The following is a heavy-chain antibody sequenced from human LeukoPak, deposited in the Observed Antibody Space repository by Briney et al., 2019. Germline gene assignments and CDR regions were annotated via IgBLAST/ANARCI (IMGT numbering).Heavy chain of an antibody. CDR3: AGVRGIAVAGTASIYFDY. CDR2: IKQDGSEE. CDR1: GFTFSSYW. Sequence: GGSLRLSCAASGFTFSSYWMSWVRQAPGKGLEWVANIKQDGSEEYYVDSVKGRFTISRDNAKNSLYLQMNSLRVEDTAVYYCAGVRGIAVAGTASIYFDYWGQGTLVTVSS. J-gene: IGHJ4*02. V-gene: IGHV3-7*01. D-gene: IGHD6-19*01.